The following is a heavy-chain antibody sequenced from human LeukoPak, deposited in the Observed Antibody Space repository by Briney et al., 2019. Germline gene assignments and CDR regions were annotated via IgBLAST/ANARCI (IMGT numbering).Heavy chain of an antibody. D-gene: IGHD6-13*01. J-gene: IGHJ4*02. Sequence: PGGSLRLSCAASGFTFSSYAMSWVRQAPGKGLEWVSAISGSGGSTYYADSVKGRFTISRDNSKNTLYLQMNSLRAEDTAVYYCAKSGYSSSWYVPGFDYWGQGTLVTVSS. CDR1: GFTFSSYA. CDR3: AKSGYSSSWYVPGFDY. CDR2: ISGSGGST. V-gene: IGHV3-23*01.